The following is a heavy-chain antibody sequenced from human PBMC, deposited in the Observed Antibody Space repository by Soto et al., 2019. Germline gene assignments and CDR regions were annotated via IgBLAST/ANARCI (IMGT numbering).Heavy chain of an antibody. CDR2: ISYDGSDK. CDR3: AAGYSFGDY. J-gene: IGHJ4*02. V-gene: IGHV3-30*03. CDR1: GFTFSRYG. D-gene: IGHD6-13*01. Sequence: QVQLVESGGGVVQPGRSLRLSCAASGFTFSRYGMFWVRQAPGKGLEWVAVISYDGSDKYYADCVKGRVTISRDNSKNTLYVQLDSLRADDTGVYYCAAGYSFGDYWGQGTLVTISS.